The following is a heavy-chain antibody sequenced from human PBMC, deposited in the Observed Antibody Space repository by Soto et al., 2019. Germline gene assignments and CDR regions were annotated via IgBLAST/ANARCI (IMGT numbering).Heavy chain of an antibody. CDR2: ISGGGGSR. V-gene: IGHV3-23*01. D-gene: IGHD3-3*01. CDR3: AKHQGDTIFRLPTPVDP. Sequence: GGSLRLSCAASGFTFGSYAMSWVRQAPGKGLEWVSAISGGGGSRYYADSVKGRFAISRDNSRNTLSLQMNRLRGEDPAVYYCAKHQGDTIFRLPTPVDPWTPGTQGPLSS. J-gene: IGHJ5*02. CDR1: GFTFGSYA.